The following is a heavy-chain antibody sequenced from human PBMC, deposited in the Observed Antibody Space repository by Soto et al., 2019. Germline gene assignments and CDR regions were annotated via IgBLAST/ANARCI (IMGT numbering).Heavy chain of an antibody. V-gene: IGHV4-39*01. J-gene: IGHJ5*02. CDR2: IYYSGST. D-gene: IGHD1-26*01. CDR1: GGSISSSSYY. CDR3: ARSQSGSYDPWFDP. Sequence: SETLSLTCTVSGGSISSSSYYWGWIRQPPGKGLEWIGSIYYSGSTYYNPSLKSRVTISVDTSKNQFSLKLSSVTAADTAVYYCARSQSGSYDPWFDPWGQGTLVTVSS.